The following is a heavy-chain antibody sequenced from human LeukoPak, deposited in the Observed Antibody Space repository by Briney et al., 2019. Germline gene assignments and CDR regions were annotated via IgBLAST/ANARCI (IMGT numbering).Heavy chain of an antibody. J-gene: IGHJ6*04. D-gene: IGHD5-12*01. CDR3: ARVRGDYYLVV. CDR1: REFQTAYK. CDR2: VYYSGST. V-gene: IGHV4-59*01. Sequence: SETLSLTCSVSREFQTAYKWTWISQSPGGGLEFIGYVYYSGSTGYNPSLSSRVTMPIDMSTKQISLNLNLVTPADTAVYYCARVRGDYYLVVWGKGTSVTVYS.